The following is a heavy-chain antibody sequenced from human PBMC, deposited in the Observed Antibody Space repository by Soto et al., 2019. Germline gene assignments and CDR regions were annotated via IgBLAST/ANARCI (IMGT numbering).Heavy chain of an antibody. Sequence: QVQLVESGGGVVQPGRSLRLSCAASGFTFSSYGMHWVRQAPGKGLEWVAVISYDGSNKYYADSVKGRFTISRDNSKNTLYLQMNSLRAEDTAVYYCAKDLRINSGYDSTRPGYYYYGMDVWGQGTTVTVSS. CDR2: ISYDGSNK. J-gene: IGHJ6*02. D-gene: IGHD5-12*01. V-gene: IGHV3-30*18. CDR1: GFTFSSYG. CDR3: AKDLRINSGYDSTRPGYYYYGMDV.